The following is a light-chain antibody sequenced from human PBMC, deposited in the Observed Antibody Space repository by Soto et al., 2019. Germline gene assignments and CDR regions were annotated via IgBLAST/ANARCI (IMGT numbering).Light chain of an antibody. CDR3: SSYSSRTAYL. Sequence: QSALTQPASVSGSPGQSITISCTGTSSDVGGYDYVSWYQLHPGKAPKLMVFEVNNRPSGVSYRFSGSKSGNTASLTISGLQAEDEADYFCSSYSSRTAYLFGTGTKVTVL. V-gene: IGLV2-14*01. CDR2: EVN. CDR1: SSDVGGYDY. J-gene: IGLJ1*01.